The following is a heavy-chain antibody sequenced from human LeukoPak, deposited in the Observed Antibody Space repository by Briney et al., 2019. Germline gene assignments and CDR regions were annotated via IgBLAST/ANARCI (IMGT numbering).Heavy chain of an antibody. CDR2: IKSDGGT. CDR1: GFTFSTYW. Sequence: GGSLTLSCAASGFTFSTYWMHWVRQAPGKGLVWVSRIKSDGGTNYADSVKDRFTISRDNAKKTVSLQMNSLRPEDTGVYYCARAPSEIGGYYPEYFRHWGQGTLVTVSS. D-gene: IGHD3-22*01. V-gene: IGHV3-74*01. CDR3: ARAPSEIGGYYPEYFRH. J-gene: IGHJ1*01.